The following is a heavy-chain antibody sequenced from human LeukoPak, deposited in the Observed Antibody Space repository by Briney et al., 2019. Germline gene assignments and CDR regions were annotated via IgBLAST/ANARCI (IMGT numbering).Heavy chain of an antibody. CDR1: VFTFSGSG. D-gene: IGHD1-14*01. V-gene: IGHV3-30*02. CDR2: IRPVGDNK. CDR3: AKDSRNLPFDY. J-gene: IGHJ4*02. Sequence: VGALRLSCAASVFTFSGSGMHWVRQAPGKGLEWVSFIRPVGDNKSYADSVKGRFTIFRDNSKNTLYLQMNSLRAEDTAMYYCAKDSRNLPFDYWGQGTLVTVSS.